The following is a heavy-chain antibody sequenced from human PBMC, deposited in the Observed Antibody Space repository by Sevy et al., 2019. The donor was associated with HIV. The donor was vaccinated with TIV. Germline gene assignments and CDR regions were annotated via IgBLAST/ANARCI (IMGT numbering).Heavy chain of an antibody. CDR3: AKTGWIGGRYYGDSWYYFDY. Sequence: GGSLRLSCATSGFLFSSYALHWVRQAPGKGLEWVAVISYDGSNKYYADSVKGRFTISRDISKSTLELQMNSLRAEDTAVYYCAKTGWIGGRYYGDSWYYFDYWGQGTQVTVSS. CDR2: ISYDGSNK. D-gene: IGHD1-26*01. CDR1: GFLFSSYA. V-gene: IGHV3-30-3*02. J-gene: IGHJ4*02.